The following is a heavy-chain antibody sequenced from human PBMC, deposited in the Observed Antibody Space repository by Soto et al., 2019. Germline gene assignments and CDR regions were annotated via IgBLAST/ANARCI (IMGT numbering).Heavy chain of an antibody. J-gene: IGHJ6*02. CDR1: GGSISSSSYY. CDR3: ARRRRPKGYCSSTSSFGYGMHV. D-gene: IGHD2-2*01. CDR2: IYYSGST. Sequence: SETLSLTCTVSGGSISSSSYYWGWIRQPPGKGLEWIGSIYYSGSTYYNPSLKSRVTISIDTSKNQFSLKLSSVTAADTAVYYCARRRRPKGYCSSTSSFGYGMHVWGQGTTVTVS. V-gene: IGHV4-39*01.